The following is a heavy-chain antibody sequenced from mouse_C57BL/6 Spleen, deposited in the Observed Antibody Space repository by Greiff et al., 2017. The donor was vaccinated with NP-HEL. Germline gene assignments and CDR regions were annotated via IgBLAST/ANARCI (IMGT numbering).Heavy chain of an antibody. D-gene: IGHD1-1*01. CDR3: ARLYGRGYFDV. Sequence: EVKVVESGGGLVKPGGSLKLSCAASGFTFSDYGMHWVRQAPEKGLEWVAYISSGSSTIYYADTVKGRFTISRDNAKNTLFLQMTSLRSEDTAMYYCARLYGRGYFDVWGTGTTVTVSS. J-gene: IGHJ1*03. V-gene: IGHV5-17*01. CDR1: GFTFSDYG. CDR2: ISSGSSTI.